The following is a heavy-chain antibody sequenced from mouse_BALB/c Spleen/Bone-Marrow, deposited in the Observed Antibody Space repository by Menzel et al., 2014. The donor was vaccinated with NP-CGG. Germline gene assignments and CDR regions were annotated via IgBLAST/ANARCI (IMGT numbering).Heavy chain of an antibody. V-gene: IGHV5-6-4*01. J-gene: IGHJ2*01. CDR2: ISSGGHDT. CDR1: GFTFSSYS. D-gene: IGHD2-4*01. CDR3: SKDGGYDYSYYFDY. Sequence: EVMLVESGGGLVKPGGSLKLSCAASGFTFSSYSMSWVRRTPEKRLGWVATISSGGHDTYYPDSVKGRFTISRDNAKNTLYLQMSSLKSEDTAMYYCSKDGGYDYSYYFDYWGQGTTLTVSS.